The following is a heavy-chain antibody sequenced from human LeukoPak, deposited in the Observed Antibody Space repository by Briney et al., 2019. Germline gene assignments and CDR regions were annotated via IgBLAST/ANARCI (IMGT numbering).Heavy chain of an antibody. CDR1: GFTFSSYG. D-gene: IGHD3-10*01. V-gene: IGHV3-30*18. J-gene: IGHJ6*02. CDR2: ISQDESDK. Sequence: GGSLRLSCAASGFTFSSYGMHWVRQAPGKGLEWVAVISQDESDKYYADSVKGRFIISRDNSKNTLYLQMNSLRAEDTAVYYCAKDYYGSAGLYYYYYYGMDVWGQGTTVTVS. CDR3: AKDYYGSAGLYYYYYYGMDV.